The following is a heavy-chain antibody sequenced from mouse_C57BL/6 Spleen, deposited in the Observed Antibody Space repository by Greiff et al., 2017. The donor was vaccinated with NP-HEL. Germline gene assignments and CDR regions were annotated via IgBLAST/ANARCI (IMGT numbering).Heavy chain of an antibody. Sequence: EVQLQQSGAELVRPGASVKLSCTASGFNIKDDYMHWVKQRPEQGLEWIGWIDPENGDTEYASKFQGKATITADTSSNTAYLQLSSLTSEDTAVYYCTTVADYYAMDYWGQGTSVTVSS. J-gene: IGHJ4*01. CDR2: IDPENGDT. CDR3: TTVADYYAMDY. CDR1: GFNIKDDY. V-gene: IGHV14-4*01. D-gene: IGHD1-1*02.